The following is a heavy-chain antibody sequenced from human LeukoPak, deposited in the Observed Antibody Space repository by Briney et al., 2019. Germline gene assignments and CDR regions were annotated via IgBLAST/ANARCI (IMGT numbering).Heavy chain of an antibody. D-gene: IGHD3-10*01. V-gene: IGHV3-21*01. J-gene: IGHJ4*02. CDR3: ARGPYGSGSYHDY. CDR1: GFTFSSYS. Sequence: GGSLRLSCAASGFTFSSYSMNWVRQAPGKGLEWVSSISSSSSYIYYADSVKGRFTISRDNAKNSLYLQMYSLRAEDTAVYYCARGPYGSGSYHDYWGQGTLVTVSS. CDR2: ISSSSSYI.